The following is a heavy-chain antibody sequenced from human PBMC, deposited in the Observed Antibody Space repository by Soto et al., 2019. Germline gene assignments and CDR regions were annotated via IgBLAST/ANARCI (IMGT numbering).Heavy chain of an antibody. D-gene: IGHD6-13*01. J-gene: IGHJ6*02. V-gene: IGHV5-51*01. Sequence: PGESLKISCKGSGYSFTSYWIGWVRQMPGKGLEWMGIIYPGDSDTRYSPSFQGQVTISADKSISTAYLQWSSLKASDTAMYYCERQVVRSWGRRYYYYGMDVWGQGTTVTVSS. CDR1: GYSFTSYW. CDR3: ERQVVRSWGRRYYYYGMDV. CDR2: IYPGDSDT.